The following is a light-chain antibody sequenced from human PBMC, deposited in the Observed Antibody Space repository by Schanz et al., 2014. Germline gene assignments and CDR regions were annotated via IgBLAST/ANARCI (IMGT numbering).Light chain of an antibody. CDR1: QSISSW. J-gene: IGKJ4*01. V-gene: IGKV1-5*01. Sequence: DIQMTQSPSTLSASVGDRVTITCRASQSISSWLAWYQQKPGKAPKLLIYDASTLKSGVPSRFSGSRSGTEFTLTISSLQPDDSATYHCQQYLTYPLTFGGGTKVEIK. CDR3: QQYLTYPLT. CDR2: DAS.